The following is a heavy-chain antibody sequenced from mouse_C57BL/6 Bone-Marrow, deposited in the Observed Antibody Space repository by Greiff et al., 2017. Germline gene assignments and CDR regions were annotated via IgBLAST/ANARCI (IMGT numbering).Heavy chain of an antibody. CDR2: IDPEDGET. J-gene: IGHJ4*01. CDR3: ARCGYYGNYDAMDY. Sequence: VQLQQSGAELVKSGASVKLSCTASGFNIKDYYMHWVKQRTEQGLEWIGRIDPEDGETKYAPKFQGKATITADTSSNTAYLQLSSLTSEDTAVYYCARCGYYGNYDAMDYWGQGTSVTVSS. D-gene: IGHD2-1*01. CDR1: GFNIKDYY. V-gene: IGHV14-2*01.